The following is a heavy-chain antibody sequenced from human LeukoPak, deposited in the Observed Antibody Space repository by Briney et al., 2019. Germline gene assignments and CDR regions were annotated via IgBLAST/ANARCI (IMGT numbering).Heavy chain of an antibody. CDR2: INPSGGST. D-gene: IGHD3-22*01. J-gene: IGHJ5*02. Sequence: ASVKVSCKASGYTFTSYLTHWVRQAPGQGLEWMGIINPSGGSTTCAQKFQGRVTMTRDMSTSTVYMELSSLRSEDTAVYYCARDYYDSSGYYPWGQGTLVTVSS. CDR3: ARDYYDSSGYYP. CDR1: GYTFTSYL. V-gene: IGHV1-46*01.